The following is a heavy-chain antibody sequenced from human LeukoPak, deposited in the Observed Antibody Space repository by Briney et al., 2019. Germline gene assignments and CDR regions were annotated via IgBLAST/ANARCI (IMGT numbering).Heavy chain of an antibody. V-gene: IGHV3-74*01. CDR2: INRDARST. CDR1: GLTLSGYW. D-gene: IGHD5-18*01. J-gene: IGHJ4*02. Sequence: GGSLRLSCAASGLTLSGYWMHWVRQAPGKGLVWVSRINRDARSTRYAYSVKGRVTISRDNAKSTIYLQMNSWRVEDTAVYYCARARGNTYGYFEYWGQGTLVTVSS. CDR3: ARARGNTYGYFEY.